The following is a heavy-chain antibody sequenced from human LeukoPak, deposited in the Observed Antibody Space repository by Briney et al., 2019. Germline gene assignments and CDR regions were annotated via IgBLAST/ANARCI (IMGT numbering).Heavy chain of an antibody. J-gene: IGHJ4*02. CDR1: GFTFSRYW. CDR3: AKGYCGGDCPFDY. D-gene: IGHD2-21*01. V-gene: IGHV3-30*18. Sequence: GGSLRLSCAASGFTFSRYWMSWVRQAPGKGLEWVAGISYDGSNKYYADSVKGRFTISRDNSKNTQYLQMNSLRAEDTAVYYCAKGYCGGDCPFDYWGQGTLVTVSS. CDR2: ISYDGSNK.